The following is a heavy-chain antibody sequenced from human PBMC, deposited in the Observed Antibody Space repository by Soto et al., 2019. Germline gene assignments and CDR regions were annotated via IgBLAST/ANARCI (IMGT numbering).Heavy chain of an antibody. D-gene: IGHD6-6*01. CDR2: ISYDGSNK. CDR3: AKVKRPGKAALDY. J-gene: IGHJ4*02. V-gene: IGHV3-30*18. CDR1: GFTFSSYG. Sequence: GGSLRLSCAASGFTFSSYGMHWVRQAPGKGLEWVAVISYDGSNKYYADSVKGRFTISRDNSKNTLYLQMNSLRAEDTAVYYCAKVKRPGKAALDYWGQGTLVTVSS.